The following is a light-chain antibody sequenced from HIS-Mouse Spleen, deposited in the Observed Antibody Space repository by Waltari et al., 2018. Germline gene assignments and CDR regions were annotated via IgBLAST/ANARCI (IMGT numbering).Light chain of an antibody. Sequence: SYELTQPPSVSVSPAQTARITCAGDALPKKCAYGYQQKSGQAPVLVIYEDSKRPSGIPERFSGSSSGTMATLTISGAQVEDEADYYCYSTDSSGNHRVFGGGTKLTVL. V-gene: IGLV3-10*01. CDR1: ALPKKC. CDR3: YSTDSSGNHRV. J-gene: IGLJ2*01. CDR2: EDS.